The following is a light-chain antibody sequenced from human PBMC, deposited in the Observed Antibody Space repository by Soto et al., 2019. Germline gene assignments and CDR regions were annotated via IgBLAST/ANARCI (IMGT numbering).Light chain of an antibody. CDR3: TSYTTSSTLSYV. J-gene: IGLJ1*01. CDR2: EVS. Sequence: QSALTQPASVSGSPGQSITISCTGTSGDVGGYNYVSWYQQHPGKAPKLIIYEVSARPSGVSTRFSGSKSGNSASLTISGLQAEDEADYYCTSYTTSSTLSYVFGTGTKVTVL. V-gene: IGLV2-14*01. CDR1: SGDVGGYNY.